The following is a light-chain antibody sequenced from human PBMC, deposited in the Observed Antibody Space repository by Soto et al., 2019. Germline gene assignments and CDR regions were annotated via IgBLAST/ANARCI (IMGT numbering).Light chain of an antibody. CDR2: GAS. Sequence: ETGLTQYPATFSLSPGERATLSCMCSQRFISSYLAWYQQKPRQAPRLLIYGASSRATGIPDRFSGSGSGTDFTLTISRLEPEDFAVYYCQQYGSPRWTFGQGTKVDIK. V-gene: IGKV3-20*01. CDR3: QQYGSPRWT. CDR1: QRFISSY. J-gene: IGKJ1*01.